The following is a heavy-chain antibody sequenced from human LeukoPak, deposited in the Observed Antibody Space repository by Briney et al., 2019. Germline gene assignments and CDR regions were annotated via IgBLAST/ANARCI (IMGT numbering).Heavy chain of an antibody. D-gene: IGHD2-15*01. CDR3: ARVSSYCSGGSCSDFDY. CDR2: IIPIFGTA. Sequence: SVKVSCKVSGGTFSSYAISWVRQAPGQGLEWMGGIIPIFGTANYAQKFQGRVTITADESTSTAYMELSSLRSEDTAVYYCARVSSYCSGGSCSDFDYWGQGTLVTVSS. J-gene: IGHJ4*02. V-gene: IGHV1-69*13. CDR1: GGTFSSYA.